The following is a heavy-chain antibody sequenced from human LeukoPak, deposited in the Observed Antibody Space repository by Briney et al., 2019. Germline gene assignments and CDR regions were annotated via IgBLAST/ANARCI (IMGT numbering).Heavy chain of an antibody. CDR1: GGSISSSSYY. J-gene: IGHJ4*02. V-gene: IGHV4-39*01. CDR2: IYYSGST. Sequence: SETLSLTCTVSGGSISSSSYYWGWIRQPPGKGLEWIGSIYYSGSTYYNPSLKSRVTISVDTSKNQFSLKLSSVTAADTAVYYCASISWELLDYWDQGTLVTVSS. CDR3: ASISWELLDY. D-gene: IGHD1-26*01.